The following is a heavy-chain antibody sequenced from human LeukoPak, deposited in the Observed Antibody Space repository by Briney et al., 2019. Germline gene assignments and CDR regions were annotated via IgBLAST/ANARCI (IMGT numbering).Heavy chain of an antibody. CDR2: NGASGEST. D-gene: IGHD5-24*01. Sequence: PGGSLRLSCAASGFTFSVAAMTWVRQAPGKGLEWVSLNGASGESTYYADSVKGRFTISRDNSKNTLSLQMNSLRVEDTAMYFCAKDIQLSTWGLGTMVTVSS. CDR1: GFTFSVAA. J-gene: IGHJ3*01. CDR3: AKDIQLST. V-gene: IGHV3-23*01.